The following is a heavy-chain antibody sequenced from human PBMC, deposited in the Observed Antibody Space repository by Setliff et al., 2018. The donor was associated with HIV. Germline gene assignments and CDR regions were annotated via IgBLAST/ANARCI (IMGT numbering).Heavy chain of an antibody. D-gene: IGHD3-10*01. CDR1: GGSLQGYY. V-gene: IGHV4-4*07. Sequence: SETLSLTCSVSGGSLQGYYWSWIRQPAGKGLEWIGRMYYTYNTDYNPSLKSRVVMSIDTSKNQFSLRLDSVTAADTAVYFCARSIYGSGTYPLDIWGPGTLVTVSS. CDR3: ARSIYGSGTYPLDI. J-gene: IGHJ4*02. CDR2: MYYTYNT.